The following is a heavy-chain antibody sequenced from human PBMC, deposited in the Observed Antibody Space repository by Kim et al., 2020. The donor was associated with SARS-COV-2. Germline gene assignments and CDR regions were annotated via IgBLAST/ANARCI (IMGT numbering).Heavy chain of an antibody. CDR3: AKGSVSSGWAQDC. CDR1: GFTFSTYG. D-gene: IGHD6-19*01. CDR2: IWHDGSNK. Sequence: GGSLRLSCAASGFTFSTYGMHWVRQAPGKGLEWVALIWHDGSNKYYTDSVKGRFTISRDNSKNMLYLQMNSLRAEDTALYYCAKGSVSSGWAQDCWGQGTLVTVSS. J-gene: IGHJ4*02. V-gene: IGHV3-33*06.